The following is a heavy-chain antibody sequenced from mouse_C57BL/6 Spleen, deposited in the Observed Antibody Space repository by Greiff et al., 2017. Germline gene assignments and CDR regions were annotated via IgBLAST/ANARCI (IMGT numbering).Heavy chain of an antibody. V-gene: IGHV3-6*01. CDR3: ARDGYPFDY. J-gene: IGHJ2*01. CDR2: ISYDGSN. Sequence: EVQLVESGPGLVKPSQSLSLTCSVTGYSITSGYYWNWIRQFPGNKLEWMCYISYDGSNNYNTSLKNRISITRYTSKNQFFLKWNSVTTEDTATYYCARDGYPFDYWGQGTTLTVSS. D-gene: IGHD2-2*01. CDR1: GYSITSGYY.